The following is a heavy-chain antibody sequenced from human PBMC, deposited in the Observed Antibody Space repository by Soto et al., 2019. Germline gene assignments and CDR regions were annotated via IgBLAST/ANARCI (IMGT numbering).Heavy chain of an antibody. J-gene: IGHJ4*02. CDR3: AHRRRRGYDLREFDY. CDR1: GFSLSTSGVG. CDR2: IYWDDDK. V-gene: IGHV2-5*02. Sequence: QITLKESGPTLVKPTQTLTLTCTFSGFSLSTSGVGVGWIRQPPGKALEWLALIYWDDDKRYSPSLKSRLTITKDSSKNQVVLTMTNMDPVARATYYCAHRRRRGYDLREFDYWGQGTLVTVSS. D-gene: IGHD5-12*01.